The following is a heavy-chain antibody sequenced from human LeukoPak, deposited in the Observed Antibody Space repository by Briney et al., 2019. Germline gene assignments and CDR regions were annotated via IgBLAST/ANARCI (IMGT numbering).Heavy chain of an antibody. J-gene: IGHJ4*02. CDR1: GFTFSNYW. CDR2: IDGDGSST. D-gene: IGHD1-26*01. Sequence: GGSLRLPCAASGFTFSNYWMHWVRQAPGKGLVWVSRIDGDGSSTSYADSMKGRFTISRDNAKNTLYLQMTSLRAEDTAVYYCARTIVGAAFDYWGQGTLVTVSS. CDR3: ARTIVGAAFDY. V-gene: IGHV3-74*01.